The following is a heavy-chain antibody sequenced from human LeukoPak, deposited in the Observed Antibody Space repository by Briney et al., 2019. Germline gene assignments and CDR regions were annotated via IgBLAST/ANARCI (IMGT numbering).Heavy chain of an antibody. D-gene: IGHD2-15*01. CDR1: GGTFSSYA. J-gene: IGHJ3*02. CDR2: IIPIFGTA. Sequence: SVKVSCKASGGTFSSYAISWVRQAPGQGFEWMGGIIPIFGTANYAQKLQGRVTITADKSTSTAYMELSSLRSEDTAVYYCARGTLIRRDIVVVVAATGGPGAFDIWGQGTMVTVSS. CDR3: ARGTLIRRDIVVVVAATGGPGAFDI. V-gene: IGHV1-69*06.